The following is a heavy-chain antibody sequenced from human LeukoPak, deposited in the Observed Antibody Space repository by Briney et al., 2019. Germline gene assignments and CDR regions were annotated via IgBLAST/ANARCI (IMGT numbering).Heavy chain of an antibody. Sequence: GGSLRLSCAASGFTFSSYWMHWVRQTPGKGLVWVSRINRDGSSTNYADSVKGRFTISRDNAKNTLFLQMNSLRAEDTAVYYCARVRYCDYWGQGTLVTVSS. CDR1: GFTFSSYW. CDR2: INRDGSST. J-gene: IGHJ4*02. CDR3: ARVRYCDY. V-gene: IGHV3-74*01. D-gene: IGHD1-14*01.